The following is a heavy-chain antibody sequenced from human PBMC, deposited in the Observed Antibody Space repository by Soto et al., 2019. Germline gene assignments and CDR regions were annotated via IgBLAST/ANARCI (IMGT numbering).Heavy chain of an antibody. CDR3: ARPYSSTWYAEGY. Sequence: QVQLVQSGAEVKKPGASVKVSCKASGYTFISYDINWVRQATGQGLEWMGWMNPNSGNTVYAQKFQGRVTMTRNTSVSTAYMELSSLRSEDTAVYYCARPYSSTWYAEGYWGQGTLVTVSS. V-gene: IGHV1-8*01. CDR2: MNPNSGNT. CDR1: GYTFISYD. J-gene: IGHJ4*02. D-gene: IGHD6-13*01.